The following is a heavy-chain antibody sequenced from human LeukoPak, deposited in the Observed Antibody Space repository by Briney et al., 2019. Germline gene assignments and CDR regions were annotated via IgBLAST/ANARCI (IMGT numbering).Heavy chain of an antibody. J-gene: IGHJ6*02. CDR2: IYMSGST. D-gene: IGHD3-3*01. V-gene: IGHV4-61*02. CDR3: ARVATYYGFSCGMDV. CDR1: GVSISSGSYY. Sequence: PSETLSLTCTVSGVSISSGSYYWRWLRQPAGKGLEWIGRIYMSGSTNYHPSLKSRVTISVDMSKNQFSLRLTSVTAADTAVYYCARVATYYGFSCGMDVWGQGTTVTVSS.